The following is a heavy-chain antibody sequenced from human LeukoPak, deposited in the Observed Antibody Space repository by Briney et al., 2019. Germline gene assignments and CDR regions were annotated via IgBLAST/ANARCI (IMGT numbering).Heavy chain of an antibody. V-gene: IGHV4-31*03. CDR3: ARDRRVTIFGVVTHRWFDP. J-gene: IGHJ5*02. CDR1: GGSISSGAYY. CDR2: IYNSGST. D-gene: IGHD3-3*01. Sequence: PSQTLSLTCTVSGGSISSGAYYWRWIRQLPGRGLEWIGYIYNSGSTDYNPSLKSRLTISVDTSKNQFSLKLSSVTAADTAVYYCARDRRVTIFGVVTHRWFDPWGQGTLVTVSS.